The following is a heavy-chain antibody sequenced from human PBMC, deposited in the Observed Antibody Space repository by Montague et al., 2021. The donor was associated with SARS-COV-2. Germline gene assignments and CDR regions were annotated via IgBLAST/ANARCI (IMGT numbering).Heavy chain of an antibody. V-gene: IGHV4-39*07. CDR3: ARDTRIAMLVVVTRYGLDV. D-gene: IGHD3-22*01. CDR2: IYHSGSA. Sequence: SETLSLTCTVSGGSISSTSYYWGWVHQPPGKGLEWIGSIYHSGSAYFNPSLKSRVTISVDTSKNQFSLKVNSVTAADTAVYYCARDTRIAMLVVVTRYGLDVWGQGTTVTVSS. J-gene: IGHJ6*02. CDR1: GGSISSTSYY.